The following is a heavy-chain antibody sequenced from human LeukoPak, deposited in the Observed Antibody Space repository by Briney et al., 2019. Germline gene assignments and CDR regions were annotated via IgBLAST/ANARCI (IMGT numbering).Heavy chain of an antibody. V-gene: IGHV3-23*01. Sequence: GGTLRLSCAASGFTFSTHGMNWVRQAPGKGLEWLSGVSPLGGGTYYADSVKGRFTISRDNSKNTLYLQMNSLRAEDTAVYYCAKDHWGYCSSTSCSHRVYYYMDVWGKRTTVTISS. CDR2: VSPLGGGT. J-gene: IGHJ6*03. CDR3: AKDHWGYCSSTSCSHRVYYYMDV. D-gene: IGHD2-2*01. CDR1: GFTFSTHG.